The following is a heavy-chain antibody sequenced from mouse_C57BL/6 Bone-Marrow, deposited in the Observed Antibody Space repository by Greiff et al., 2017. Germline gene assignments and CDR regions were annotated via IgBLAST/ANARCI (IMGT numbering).Heavy chain of an antibody. CDR2: IDPSDSYT. Sequence: VKLQQPGAELVKPGASVKLSCKASGYTFTSYWMQWVKQRPGQGLEWIGEIDPSDSYTNYNQKFKGKATLTVDTSSSTAYMQLSSLTSEDAAVYYCAREGYCFDYWGQGTTLTVSS. CDR3: AREGYCFDY. CDR1: GYTFTSYW. V-gene: IGHV1-50*01. J-gene: IGHJ2*01.